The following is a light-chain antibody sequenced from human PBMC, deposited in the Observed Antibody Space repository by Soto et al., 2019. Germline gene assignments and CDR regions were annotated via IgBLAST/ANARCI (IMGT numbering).Light chain of an antibody. CDR2: DVR. V-gene: IGLV2-11*01. J-gene: IGLJ2*01. CDR3: CSYAGSYTLV. CDR1: SSDVGSYNF. Sequence: QSALTQPRSVSGSPGQSVTISCTGTSSDVGSYNFVSWYQQHPGKAPKLLIYDVRERPSGVPDRFSGSKSGNTASLTISGLQAEDEADYYCCSYAGSYTLVFGGGTKLTVL.